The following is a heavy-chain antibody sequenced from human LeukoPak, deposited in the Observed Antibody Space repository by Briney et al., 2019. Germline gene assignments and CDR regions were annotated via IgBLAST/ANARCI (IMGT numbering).Heavy chain of an antibody. CDR2: GSSDNGNT. D-gene: IGHD1-26*01. Sequence: ASVKVSCKASGHTFSNYGVTWVRQAPGQGLEWMGWGSSDNGNTNYAQKFQDRVTITIDTSTSTAFMELRRLRSDDTAVYYCARNRGATWWDLVDYWGQGTLVTVSS. CDR1: GHTFSNYG. CDR3: ARNRGATWWDLVDY. J-gene: IGHJ4*02. V-gene: IGHV1-18*01.